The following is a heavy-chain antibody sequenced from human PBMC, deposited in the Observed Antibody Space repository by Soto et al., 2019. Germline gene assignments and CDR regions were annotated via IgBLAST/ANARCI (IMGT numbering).Heavy chain of an antibody. D-gene: IGHD1-26*01. V-gene: IGHV4-59*01. J-gene: IGHJ4*02. Sequence: PSETLSLTCSVSGVSITCSYWSWIRQPPGKTLEWIGYVYHSGTTTHNPSLKSRVSISVDTSKNQFSLRLTSVIAADTAVYYCARDMPYGAGSLAGCDYWGQGILVTV. CDR2: VYHSGTT. CDR3: ARDMPYGAGSLAGCDY. CDR1: GVSITCSY.